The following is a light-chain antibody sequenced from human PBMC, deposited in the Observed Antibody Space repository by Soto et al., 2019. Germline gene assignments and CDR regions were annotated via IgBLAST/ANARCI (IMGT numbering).Light chain of an antibody. V-gene: IGLV2-14*01. Sequence: QSVLTQPASVSGSPGQSITISCTGTSSDVGGYNYVSWYQQHPGKAPKLMIYDVSNRPSGVSNRFSGSKSVNTASLTISGLQAEDEADYYCSSYTSSSTLRVFGGGTKVTVL. CDR1: SSDVGGYNY. CDR3: SSYTSSSTLRV. CDR2: DVS. J-gene: IGLJ2*01.